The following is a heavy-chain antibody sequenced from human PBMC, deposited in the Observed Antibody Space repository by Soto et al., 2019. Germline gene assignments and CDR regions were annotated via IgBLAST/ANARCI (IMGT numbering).Heavy chain of an antibody. V-gene: IGHV3-23*01. CDR3: ARWSYLDY. D-gene: IGHD3-3*01. J-gene: IGHJ4*02. Sequence: PGWSLRLSCASSVFSFVSYALSWVRRAPGKGLEWVSTISGSDGKTFYADSVKGRFSISRDTSQSTLYLQMNSLRADDTAMYYCARWSYLDYWGQGTRVTVSS. CDR1: VFSFVSYA. CDR2: ISGSDGKT.